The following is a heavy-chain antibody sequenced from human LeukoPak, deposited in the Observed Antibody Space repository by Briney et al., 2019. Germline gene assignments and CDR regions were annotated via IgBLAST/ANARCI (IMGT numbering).Heavy chain of an antibody. Sequence: GASVKVSCKASGYTFTSYDINWVRQAAGQGLEWMGFVTPNSGNTGYAQKLQGRVTMTTNNSIGAAYMELSSLRSEDTAVYYCARFRYDYGDGPDYWGQGTLVTVPS. CDR2: VTPNSGNT. CDR1: GYTFTSYD. J-gene: IGHJ4*02. V-gene: IGHV1-8*01. CDR3: ARFRYDYGDGPDY. D-gene: IGHD4/OR15-4a*01.